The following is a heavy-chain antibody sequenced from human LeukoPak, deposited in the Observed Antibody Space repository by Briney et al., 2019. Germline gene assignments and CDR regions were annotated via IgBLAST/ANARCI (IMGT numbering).Heavy chain of an antibody. J-gene: IGHJ5*02. CDR3: ARLEGGYIAAYWFDP. D-gene: IGHD6-13*01. V-gene: IGHV4-39*01. Sequence: SETLSLTCTVSGGSISSSSYYWGWIRQPPGKGLEWIGSIYYSGSTYYNPSLKSRVTISVDTSKNQFSLKLSPVTAADTAVYYCARLEGGYIAAYWFDPWGQGTLVTVSS. CDR2: IYYSGST. CDR1: GGSISSSSYY.